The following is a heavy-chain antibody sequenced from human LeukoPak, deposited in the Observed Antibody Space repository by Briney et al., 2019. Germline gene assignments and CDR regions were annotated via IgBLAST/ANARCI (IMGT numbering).Heavy chain of an antibody. CDR1: GYTLTGYY. CDR2: INPNSGGT. Sequence: ASVKVSCKASGYTLTGYYMHWVRQAPGQGLEWMGWINPNSGGTNYAQKLQGRVTMTTDTSTSTAYMELRSLRSDDTAVYYCARGIAVAVCDYWGQGTLVTVSS. V-gene: IGHV1-2*02. J-gene: IGHJ4*02. D-gene: IGHD6-19*01. CDR3: ARGIAVAVCDY.